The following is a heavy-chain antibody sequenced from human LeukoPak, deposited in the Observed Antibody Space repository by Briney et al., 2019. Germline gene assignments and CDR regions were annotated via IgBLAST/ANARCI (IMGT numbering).Heavy chain of an antibody. J-gene: IGHJ3*02. Sequence: GGSLRLSCAASGFTFHDYAMHWVRQVPGRGLEWVSGITWNSGSVLYADSVRGRFTISRDNAKNSLYLQMNSLRPEDMAFYYCAKGLGVASLIVDALDMWGQGTMVTV. CDR3: AKGLGVASLIVDALDM. V-gene: IGHV3-9*03. D-gene: IGHD3/OR15-3a*01. CDR1: GFTFHDYA. CDR2: ITWNSGSV.